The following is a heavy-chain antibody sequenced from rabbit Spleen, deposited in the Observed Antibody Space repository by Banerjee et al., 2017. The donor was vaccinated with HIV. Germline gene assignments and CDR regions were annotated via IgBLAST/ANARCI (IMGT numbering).Heavy chain of an antibody. D-gene: IGHD1-1*01. CDR3: ARDTSSSFSSYGMDL. V-gene: IGHV1S40*01. Sequence: QSLEESGGDLVKPGASLTLTCTASRFSFSSGDYMCWVRQAPGKGLEWIACIDTGSSGFTYFASWAKGRFTISKTSSTTVTLQMTSLTAADTATYFCARDTSSSFSSYGMDLWGQGTLVTVS. CDR1: RFSFSSGDY. J-gene: IGHJ6*01. CDR2: IDTGSSGFT.